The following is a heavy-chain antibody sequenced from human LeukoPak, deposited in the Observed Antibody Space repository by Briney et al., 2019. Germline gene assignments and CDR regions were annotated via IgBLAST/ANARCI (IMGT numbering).Heavy chain of an antibody. D-gene: IGHD3-9*01. Sequence: RRGSVKVSCKTSGFTFSGYYIHWVRQAPGQGLEWMGCINPNSGGTIYAEKFQDRFTMTRDTSISTAYMELRKLRADDTAVYYCARADILNGYYSPDYYFYMDVWGKGTTVTISS. CDR3: ARADILNGYYSPDYYFYMDV. CDR2: INPNSGGT. J-gene: IGHJ6*03. CDR1: GFTFSGYY. V-gene: IGHV1-2*02.